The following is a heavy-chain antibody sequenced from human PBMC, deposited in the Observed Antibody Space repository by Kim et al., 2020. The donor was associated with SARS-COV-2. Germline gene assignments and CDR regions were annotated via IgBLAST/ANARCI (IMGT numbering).Heavy chain of an antibody. CDR3: ARGGSYYGSGITDYYYYYGMDV. CDR2: IYYSGST. CDR1: GGSISSYY. J-gene: IGHJ6*02. Sequence: SETLSLTCTVSGGSISSYYWSWIRQPPGKGLEWIGYIYYSGSTNYNPSLKSRVTISVDTSKNQFSLKLSSVTAADTAVYYCARGGSYYGSGITDYYYYYGMDVWGQGTTVTVSS. D-gene: IGHD3-10*01. V-gene: IGHV4-59*01.